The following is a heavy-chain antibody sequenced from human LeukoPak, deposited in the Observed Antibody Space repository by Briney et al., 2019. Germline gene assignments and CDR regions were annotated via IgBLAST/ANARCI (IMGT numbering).Heavy chain of an antibody. Sequence: SETLSLTCTVSGGSISSGGYYWSWIRQHPGNGLEWIGYIYYSGSTYYNPSLKSRVTISVDTSKNQFSLKLSSVTAADTAVYYCARFGVVITYYFDYWGQGTLVTVSS. CDR3: ARFGVVITYYFDY. V-gene: IGHV4-31*03. CDR1: GGSISSGGYY. J-gene: IGHJ4*02. D-gene: IGHD3-3*01. CDR2: IYYSGST.